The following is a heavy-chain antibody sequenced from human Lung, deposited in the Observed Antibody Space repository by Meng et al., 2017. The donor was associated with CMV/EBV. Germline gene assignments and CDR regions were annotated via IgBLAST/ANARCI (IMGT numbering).Heavy chain of an antibody. CDR1: GFTFGDHY. V-gene: IGHV3-72*01. CDR3: ARDNSATRYFDY. Sequence: GESXKISCTASGFTFGDHYMDWVRQAPGKGLEWVARSRNKASSYTTEYAASVRGRFTISRDESGNSLDLQMTSLKTEDTAVYYGARDNSATRYFDYWGQGXLVTVSS. CDR2: SRNKASSYTT. J-gene: IGHJ4*02. D-gene: IGHD2/OR15-2a*01.